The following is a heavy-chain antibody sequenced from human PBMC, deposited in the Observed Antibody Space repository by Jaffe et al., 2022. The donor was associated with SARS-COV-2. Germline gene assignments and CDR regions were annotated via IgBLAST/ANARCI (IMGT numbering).Heavy chain of an antibody. D-gene: IGHD6-19*01. CDR2: INHSGST. J-gene: IGHJ5*02. Sequence: QVQLQQWGAGLLKPSETLSLTCAVYGGSFSGYYWSWIRQPPGKGLEWIGEINHSGSTNYNPSLKSRVTISVDTSKNQFSLKLSSVTAADTAVYYCASYLGSGWYFGGNWFDPWGQGTLVTVSS. V-gene: IGHV4-34*01. CDR3: ASYLGSGWYFGGNWFDP. CDR1: GGSFSGYY.